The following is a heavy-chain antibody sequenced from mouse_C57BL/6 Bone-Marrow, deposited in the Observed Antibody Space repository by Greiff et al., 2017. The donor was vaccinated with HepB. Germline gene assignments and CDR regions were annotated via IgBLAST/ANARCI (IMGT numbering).Heavy chain of an antibody. CDR3: ALNYYGSSYWYFDV. J-gene: IGHJ1*03. CDR2: IDPSDSYT. Sequence: QVQLQQPGAELVMPGASVKLSCKASGYTFTSYWMHWVKLRPGQGLEWIGEIDPSDSYTNYNQKFKGKSTLTVDKSSSTAYMQLSSLTSEDSAVYYCALNYYGSSYWYFDVWGTGTTVTVSS. CDR1: GYTFTSYW. D-gene: IGHD1-1*01. V-gene: IGHV1-69*01.